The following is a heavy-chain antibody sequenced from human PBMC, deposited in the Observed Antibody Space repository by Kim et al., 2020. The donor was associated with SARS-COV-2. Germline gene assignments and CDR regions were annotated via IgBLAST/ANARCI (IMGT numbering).Heavy chain of an antibody. CDR2: IIPIFGTA. J-gene: IGHJ6*02. V-gene: IGHV1-69*13. Sequence: SVKVSCKASGGTFSSYAISWVRQAPGQGLEWMGGIIPIFGTANYAQKFQGRVTITADESTSTAYMELSSLRSEDTAVYYCARGFGELLYDYYYYGMDVWGQGTTVTVSS. D-gene: IGHD3-10*01. CDR1: GGTFSSYA. CDR3: ARGFGELLYDYYYYGMDV.